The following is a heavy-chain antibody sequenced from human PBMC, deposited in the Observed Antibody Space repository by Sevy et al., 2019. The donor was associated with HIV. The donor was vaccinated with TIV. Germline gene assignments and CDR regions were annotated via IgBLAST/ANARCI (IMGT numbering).Heavy chain of an antibody. J-gene: IGHJ3*01. Sequence: GGSLRLSCAASGFTFNRYWMSWVRQAPGKGLEWVANIKQDESEKHYADSVKGRFTISRDNTKNSLFLQLDTVGAEDSAIYYCAKIDDDDFGGVVRVWGQGTMVTVSS. CDR3: AKIDDDDFGGVVRV. V-gene: IGHV3-7*03. D-gene: IGHD3-16*01. CDR1: GFTFNRYW. CDR2: IKQDESEK.